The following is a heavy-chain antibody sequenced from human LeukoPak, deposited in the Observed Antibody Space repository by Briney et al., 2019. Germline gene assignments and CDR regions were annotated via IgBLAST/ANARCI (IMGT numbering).Heavy chain of an antibody. D-gene: IGHD3-3*01. Sequence: PGGSLRLSCAASGFIFSTYGMHWVRQAPGKGLEWVASIRYEGSNKYYVDSVKGRFTISRDNSKNTLYLQMNSLRAEDTAVYYCAKDRANFGVAYFDYWGQGTLVTVSS. J-gene: IGHJ4*02. CDR1: GFIFSTYG. CDR3: AKDRANFGVAYFDY. V-gene: IGHV3-30*02. CDR2: IRYEGSNK.